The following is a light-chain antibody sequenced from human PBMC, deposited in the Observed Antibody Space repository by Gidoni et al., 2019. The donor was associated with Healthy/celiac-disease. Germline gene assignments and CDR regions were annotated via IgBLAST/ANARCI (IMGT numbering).Light chain of an antibody. V-gene: IGKV1-5*03. CDR2: KAS. J-gene: IGKJ5*01. Sequence: IHMTQHPSTLSASVGDRVTITCRASQSISSWLAWYQQKPGKAPKLLIYKASSLESGVPSSFSGSGSGTEFTLTISSLQPDDFATYYCQQYNSYTRTLGQGTRLEIK. CDR1: QSISSW. CDR3: QQYNSYTRT.